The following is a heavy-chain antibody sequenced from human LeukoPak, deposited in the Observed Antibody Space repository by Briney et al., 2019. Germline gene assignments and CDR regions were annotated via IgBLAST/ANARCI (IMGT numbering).Heavy chain of an antibody. Sequence: GGSLRLSCAASGFTFSSYGMHWVRQAPGKGLEWVAVISYDGSNKYYADSVKGRFTISRDNSKNTLYLQMNSLRAEDTAVYYCAKDYYGSGSVFDYWGQGTLVTVSS. CDR2: ISYDGSNK. J-gene: IGHJ4*02. CDR1: GFTFSSYG. CDR3: AKDYYGSGSVFDY. D-gene: IGHD3-10*01. V-gene: IGHV3-30*18.